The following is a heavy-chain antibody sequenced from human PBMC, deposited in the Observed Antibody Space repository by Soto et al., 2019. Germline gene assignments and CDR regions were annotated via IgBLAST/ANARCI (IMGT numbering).Heavy chain of an antibody. CDR1: GFTFSNAW. Sequence: PGGSLRLSCAGSGFTFSNAWMSWVRQAPGKGLEWVGRINSKTDGGKTDYAAPVKGRLTISRNDSKNPLYLQMNRLKTADSAVYYCTTDARGFDYWGQGTLVTVSS. CDR2: INSKTDGGKT. CDR3: TTDARGFDY. J-gene: IGHJ4*02. V-gene: IGHV3-15*01. D-gene: IGHD3-10*01.